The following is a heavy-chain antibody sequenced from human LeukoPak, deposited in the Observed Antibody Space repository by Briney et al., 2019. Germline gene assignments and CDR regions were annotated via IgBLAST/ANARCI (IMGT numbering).Heavy chain of an antibody. CDR1: AYTFTGYY. D-gene: IGHD4-4*01. Sequence: ASVKVSCKASAYTFTGYYMHWVRQAPGQGLEWMGWINPNSGGTNYAQKFQGRVTMTRDTSISTAYMELSRLRSDDTAVYYCASPLSNVPYYYYGMDVWGQGTTVTVSS. J-gene: IGHJ6*02. V-gene: IGHV1-2*02. CDR2: INPNSGGT. CDR3: ASPLSNVPYYYYGMDV.